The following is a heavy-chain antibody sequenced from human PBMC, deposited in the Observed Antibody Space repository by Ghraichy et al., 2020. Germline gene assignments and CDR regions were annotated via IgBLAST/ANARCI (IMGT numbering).Heavy chain of an antibody. J-gene: IGHJ4*02. CDR3: ARRMYSSPFDH. Sequence: SETLSLTCTVSGGSVSSSSFFWAWIRQPPGKAPEWIATLSYTGQTSSNPSLQSRVTMTFDTSKNRFSLNLTSVTAADTAVYYCARRMYSSPFDHWGLGTLVTVSS. CDR2: LSYTGQT. V-gene: IGHV4-39*02. D-gene: IGHD6-13*01. CDR1: GGSVSSSSFF.